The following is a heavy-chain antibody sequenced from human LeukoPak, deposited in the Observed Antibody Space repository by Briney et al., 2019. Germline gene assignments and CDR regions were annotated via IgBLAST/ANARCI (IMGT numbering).Heavy chain of an antibody. Sequence: GSSVKVSCKASGGTFSSDAITWVRQAPGQGLEWMGRIIPVLGTPNYAQKFQGRVTITADKASSTAYMELSSLRSEDTAVYFCARVPGRAVAGHPYWYLDLWGRGTLVTVSS. D-gene: IGHD6-19*01. CDR1: GGTFSSDA. V-gene: IGHV1-69*04. CDR3: ARVPGRAVAGHPYWYLDL. CDR2: IIPVLGTP. J-gene: IGHJ2*01.